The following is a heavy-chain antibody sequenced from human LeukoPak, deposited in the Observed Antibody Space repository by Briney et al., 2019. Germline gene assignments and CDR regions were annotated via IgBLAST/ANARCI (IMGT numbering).Heavy chain of an antibody. CDR2: ISAYNGNT. Sequence: GASVKVSCKASGYTFTYYGISWVRQAPGQGLEWMGWISAYNGNTNYAQKFQGRVTMTRDTSISTAYMELSRLRSDDTAVYYCARGFAYYYDSSGLGYWGQGTLVTVSS. V-gene: IGHV1-18*01. J-gene: IGHJ4*02. D-gene: IGHD3-22*01. CDR3: ARGFAYYYDSSGLGY. CDR1: GYTFTYYG.